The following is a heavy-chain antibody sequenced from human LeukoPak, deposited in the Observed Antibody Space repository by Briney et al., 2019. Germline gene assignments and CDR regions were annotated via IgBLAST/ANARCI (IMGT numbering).Heavy chain of an antibody. D-gene: IGHD2/OR15-2a*01. Sequence: PSETLSLTCVVSGASVSSSHWNWIRQVPGKGLEWIGCLSYTGKTDYNPFFTSRVTISLDTSKNQVSLKLRSVTAADTAVYYCSEGYFEPFDHWGQGTLVSVSS. CDR1: GASVSSSH. V-gene: IGHV4-59*02. J-gene: IGHJ4*02. CDR2: LSYTGKT. CDR3: SEGYFEPFDH.